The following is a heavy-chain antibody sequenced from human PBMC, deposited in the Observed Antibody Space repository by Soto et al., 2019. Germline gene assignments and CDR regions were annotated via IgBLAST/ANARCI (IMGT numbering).Heavy chain of an antibody. D-gene: IGHD3-10*01. CDR2: IIPIFGTA. CDR3: ASGMTMFRKGYYVMDF. Sequence: QVQLVQSGAEVKKPGSSVKVSCKASGGTFSSYAISWVRQAPGQGLEWMGGIIPIFGTANYAQKFPGRVTIQADDSTSAAYMELRSLRSEDTAVYYCASGMTMFRKGYYVMDFWGQGTTVTVSS. J-gene: IGHJ6*02. V-gene: IGHV1-69*01. CDR1: GGTFSSYA.